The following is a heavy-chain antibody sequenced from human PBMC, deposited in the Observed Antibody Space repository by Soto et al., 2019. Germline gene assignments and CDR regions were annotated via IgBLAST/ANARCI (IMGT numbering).Heavy chain of an antibody. D-gene: IGHD6-6*01. CDR3: ARDRYSSSGWFDP. CDR2: TYYRSRFFS. CDR1: GDSVSSYSAA. V-gene: IGHV6-1*01. J-gene: IGHJ5*02. Sequence: SQTLSLTCAISGDSVSSYSAAWNWIRQSPSGGLEWLGRTYYRSRFFSDYAESVRSRIIINQDTSKNEFSLQLKSVTPEDTAVYYCARDRYSSSGWFDPWGQGTTVTVSS.